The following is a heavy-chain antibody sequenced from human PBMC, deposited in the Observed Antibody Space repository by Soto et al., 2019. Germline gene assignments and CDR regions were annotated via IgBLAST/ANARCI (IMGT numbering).Heavy chain of an antibody. V-gene: IGHV3-30-3*01. CDR3: ARDGPPPFYDILTGYYAMGHYYYGMDV. J-gene: IGHJ6*02. Sequence: PGGSLRLSCAASGFTFSSYAMHWVRQAPGKGLEWVAVISYDGSNKYYADSVKGRSTISRDNSKNTLYLQMNSLRAEDTAVYYCARDGPPPFYDILTGYYAMGHYYYGMDVWGQGTTVTVSS. CDR1: GFTFSSYA. D-gene: IGHD3-9*01. CDR2: ISYDGSNK.